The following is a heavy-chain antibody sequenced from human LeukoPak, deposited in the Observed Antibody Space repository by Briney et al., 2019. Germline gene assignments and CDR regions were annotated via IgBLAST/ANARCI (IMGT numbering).Heavy chain of an antibody. CDR1: GYTFTSYG. Sequence: GASVKVSCKASGYTFTSYGISWVRQAPGQGLEWMGWISPYNGKTNYAQKFQGRVTMTTDTAMSTAHMELRRLRFDDTAVFYCARGDYGSGLRYYGLDVWGQGTTVTVSS. CDR2: ISPYNGKT. CDR3: ARGDYGSGLRYYGLDV. J-gene: IGHJ6*02. V-gene: IGHV1-18*01. D-gene: IGHD3-10*01.